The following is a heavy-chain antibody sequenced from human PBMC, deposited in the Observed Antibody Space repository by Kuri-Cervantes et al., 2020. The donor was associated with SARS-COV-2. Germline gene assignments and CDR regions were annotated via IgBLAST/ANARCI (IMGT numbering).Heavy chain of an antibody. CDR3: AIGGLDCSSTSCYSGYFDY. D-gene: IGHD2-2*02. CDR1: GYTFTGYY. V-gene: IGHV1-2*02. CDR2: INPNSGGT. Sequence: ASVKVSCKASGYTFTGYYMHWVRQAPGQGLEWMGWINPNSGGTNYAQKFQGRVTMTRDTSISTAYMELSRLRSDDTAVYYYAIGGLDCSSTSCYSGYFDYWGQGTLVTVSS. J-gene: IGHJ4*02.